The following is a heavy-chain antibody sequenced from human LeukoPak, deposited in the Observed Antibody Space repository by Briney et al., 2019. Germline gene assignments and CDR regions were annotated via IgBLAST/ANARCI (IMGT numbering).Heavy chain of an antibody. D-gene: IGHD3-9*01. J-gene: IGHJ5*02. CDR1: GGTFSSYA. CDR2: IIPIFHTT. V-gene: IGHV1-69*01. CDR3: ARLIRGEYFDWYGWFDP. Sequence: SVKVSCKASGGTFSSYAISWVRQAPGQGLEWMGGIIPIFHTTNYAQSFQGRVAITADESTSTAYMELSSLRSEDMAVYYCARLIRGEYFDWYGWFDPWGQGTLVTVSS.